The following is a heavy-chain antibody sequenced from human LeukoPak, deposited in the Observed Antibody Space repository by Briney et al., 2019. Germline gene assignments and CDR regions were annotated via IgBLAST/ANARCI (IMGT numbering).Heavy chain of an antibody. V-gene: IGHV4-59*01. Sequence: SETLSLTCTVSGGSISSYYWSWIRQPPGKGLEWIGYIYYSGSTNYNPSLKSRVTISVDTSKNQFSLKLSSVTAADTAVYYCARQEETSSSFFDYWGQGTLVTVSS. CDR3: ARQEETSSSFFDY. J-gene: IGHJ4*02. D-gene: IGHD6-6*01. CDR2: IYYSGST. CDR1: GGSISSYY.